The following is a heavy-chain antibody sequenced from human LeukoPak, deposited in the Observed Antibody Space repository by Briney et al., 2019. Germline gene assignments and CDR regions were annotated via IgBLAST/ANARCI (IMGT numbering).Heavy chain of an antibody. CDR1: GFTFSSYA. D-gene: IGHD2-2*01. CDR2: IKQDGSER. J-gene: IGHJ4*02. CDR3: ATDNVYCSRTSCYQTFDY. Sequence: GASLRLSCVASGFTFSSYAINWVRQAPGKGLEWVAIIKQDGSERYYVDSVKGRFTISRDNSRNSLYLQMDILRAEDTAVYYCATDNVYCSRTSCYQTFDYWGQGTLVTVPS. V-gene: IGHV3-7*01.